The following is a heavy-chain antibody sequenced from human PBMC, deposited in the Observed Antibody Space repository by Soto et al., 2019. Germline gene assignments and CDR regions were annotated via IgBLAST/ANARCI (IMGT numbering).Heavy chain of an antibody. CDR3: ATSVNSAMAFDY. J-gene: IGHJ4*02. Sequence: QVQLVQSGAEVKKPGASVRVSCKASGYTFTHYYIHWVRQAPGQGLEWMGIINPNGGITTYAQKFRAGFSMTRDTSTSTVYLELSSLRSDDSAVYYCATSVNSAMAFDYWGQGTLVTVSS. CDR1: GYTFTHYY. V-gene: IGHV1-46*01. D-gene: IGHD5-18*01. CDR2: INPNGGIT.